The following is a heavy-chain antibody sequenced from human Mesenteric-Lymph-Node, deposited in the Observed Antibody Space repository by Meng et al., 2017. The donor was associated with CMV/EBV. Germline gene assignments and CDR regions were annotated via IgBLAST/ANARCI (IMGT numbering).Heavy chain of an antibody. J-gene: IGHJ4*02. CDR1: GYNFSNYW. Sequence: GESLKISCGASGYNFSNYWMSWVRQAPGKGLEWVAFIRYDGYKKYYAESVKGRFTISRDNSKNTVYLQMNSLRAEDTAVYYCAKTGGMIVVPPPDYWGQGTLVTVSS. CDR3: AKTGGMIVVPPPDY. V-gene: IGHV3-30*02. CDR2: IRYDGYKK. D-gene: IGHD3-22*01.